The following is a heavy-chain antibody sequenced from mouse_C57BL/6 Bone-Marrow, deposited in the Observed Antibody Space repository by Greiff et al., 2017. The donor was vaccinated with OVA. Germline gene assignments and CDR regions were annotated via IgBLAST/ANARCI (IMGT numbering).Heavy chain of an antibody. CDR2: INPGSGGT. CDR3: ARRPMVTMAMDY. D-gene: IGHD2-1*01. J-gene: IGHJ4*01. V-gene: IGHV1-54*01. CDR1: GYAFTNYL. Sequence: VQLQESGAELVRPGTSVKVSCKASGYAFTNYLIEWVKQRPGQGLEWIGVINPGSGGTNYNEKFKGKATLTADKSSSTAYMQLSSLTSEDSAVYFYARRPMVTMAMDYWGQGTSVTVSS.